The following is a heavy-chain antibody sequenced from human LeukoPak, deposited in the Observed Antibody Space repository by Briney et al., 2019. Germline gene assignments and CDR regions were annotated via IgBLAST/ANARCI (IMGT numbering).Heavy chain of an antibody. CDR1: GFTFNNHW. CDR3: ARRITIAAAGWGYGMDV. J-gene: IGHJ6*02. D-gene: IGHD6-13*01. CDR2: IRHDGSDK. Sequence: GGSLRLSCAASGFTFNNHWMSWVRQAPGKGLEWVANIRHDGSDKKYVDSVKGRFTISRDNAGNSLFLQMNSLRAEDTAVYYCARRITIAAAGWGYGMDVWGQGTTVTVSS. V-gene: IGHV3-7*03.